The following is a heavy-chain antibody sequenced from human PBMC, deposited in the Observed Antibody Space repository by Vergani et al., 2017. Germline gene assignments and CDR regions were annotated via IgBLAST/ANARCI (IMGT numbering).Heavy chain of an antibody. CDR3: TKVRERNGSGSYSAMDV. Sequence: QVQLVQSGAEVKKPGASVKVSCKASGYTFTSDYMHWVRQAPGQGLEWMGIINPSGGSTSYAQKFQGRVTMTRDTSTSTVYMELSSLRSEDTAVYYCTKVRERNGSGSYSAMDVWGQGTTVTVSS. V-gene: IGHV1-46*01. D-gene: IGHD3-10*01. CDR1: GYTFTSDY. J-gene: IGHJ6*02. CDR2: INPSGGST.